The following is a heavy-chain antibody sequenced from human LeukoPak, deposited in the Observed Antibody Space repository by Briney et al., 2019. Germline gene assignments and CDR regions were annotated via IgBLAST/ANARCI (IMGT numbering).Heavy chain of an antibody. Sequence: SETLSLTCTVSSGSISSYYWSWIRQPPGKGLEWIGYIYYSGSTNYNPSLKSRVTISVDTSKNQFSLKLSSVTAADTAVYYCARDNNPGYSSSWYYYGMDVWGQGTTVTVSS. CDR3: ARDNNPGYSSSWYYYGMDV. J-gene: IGHJ6*02. V-gene: IGHV4-59*01. D-gene: IGHD6-13*01. CDR2: IYYSGST. CDR1: SGSISSYY.